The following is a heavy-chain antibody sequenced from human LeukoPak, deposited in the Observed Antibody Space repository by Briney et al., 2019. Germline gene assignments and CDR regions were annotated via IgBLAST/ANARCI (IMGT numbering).Heavy chain of an antibody. D-gene: IGHD6-6*01. CDR2: IIPIFGTA. Sequence: SVKVSCKASGGTFSSYAISWVRQAPGQGLEWMRRIIPIFGTANYAQKFQGRVTITTDESTSTAYMELSSLRSEDTAVYYCARSSYSSSPVNYWGQGTLVTVSS. J-gene: IGHJ4*02. CDR1: GGTFSSYA. CDR3: ARSSYSSSPVNY. V-gene: IGHV1-69*05.